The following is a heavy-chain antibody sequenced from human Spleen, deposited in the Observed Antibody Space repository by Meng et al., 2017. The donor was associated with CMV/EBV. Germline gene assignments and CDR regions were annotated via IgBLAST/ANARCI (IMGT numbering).Heavy chain of an antibody. CDR3: DSNSSSSRRFDY. J-gene: IGHJ4*02. V-gene: IGHV3-30*04. CDR2: ISSDGSNT. CDR1: GFTFSSFA. Sequence: GESLKISCAASGFTFSSFAMHRVRQAPGKGLAWVALISSDGSNTYYAVSVRGRFTISRDSSKNTLYLQMNSLRAEDTAVYFKDSNSSSSRRFDYWGQGTLVTVSS. D-gene: IGHD6-6*01.